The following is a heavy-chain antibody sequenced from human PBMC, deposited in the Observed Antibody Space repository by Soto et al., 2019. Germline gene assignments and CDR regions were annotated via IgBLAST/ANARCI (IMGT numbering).Heavy chain of an antibody. Sequence: QVQLQESGPGLVKPSGTLSLTCAVSGGSISSSNWWSWVRQPPGTGLEWIGEIYHSGSTNYNPAPKSRVTISVDKSKNQFSLKVSSVTAADTAVYYCARAIAVAVNWFDPWGQGTLVTVSS. V-gene: IGHV4-4*02. J-gene: IGHJ5*02. CDR1: GGSISSSNW. CDR3: ARAIAVAVNWFDP. CDR2: IYHSGST. D-gene: IGHD6-19*01.